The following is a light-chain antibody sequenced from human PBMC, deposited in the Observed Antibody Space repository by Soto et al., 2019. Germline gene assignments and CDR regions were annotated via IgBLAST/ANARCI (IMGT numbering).Light chain of an antibody. J-gene: IGKJ1*01. CDR1: QSLVSSDGNTF. CDR2: KVS. CDR3: MQGTHWPRT. V-gene: IGKV2-30*01. Sequence: DVVMTQSPLSLPVTVGQSASISCRSSQSLVSSDGNTFLNWFHQRPGQSQRRLIYKVSNRDSGVPDRLSGSGSGTDFTLKISRVEAEDVGVYYCMQGTHWPRTFGQGTKVEIK.